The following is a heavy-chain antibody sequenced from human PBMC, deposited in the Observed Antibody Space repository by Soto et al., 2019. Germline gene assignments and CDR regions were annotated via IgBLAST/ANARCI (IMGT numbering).Heavy chain of an antibody. V-gene: IGHV1-69*13. J-gene: IGHJ5*02. CDR3: ARDCDYYDSSGYYHQYNWFDP. CDR2: IIPIFGTA. Sequence: SVKVSCKASGGTFSSYAISWVRQAPGQGLEWMGGIIPIFGTANYAQKFQGRVTITADESTSTAYMELSSLRSEDTAVYYCARDCDYYDSSGYYHQYNWFDPWGQGTLVTVSS. D-gene: IGHD3-22*01. CDR1: GGTFSSYA.